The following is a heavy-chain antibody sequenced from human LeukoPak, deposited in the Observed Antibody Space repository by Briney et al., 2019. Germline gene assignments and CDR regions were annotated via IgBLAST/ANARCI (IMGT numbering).Heavy chain of an antibody. Sequence: GASVKVSCKASGYTFTSFTMNWVRQAPGQGLEWMGLINTNTGNPTYAQGFTGRFVFSLDTSVSTAYLRISSLKAEDTAVYYCARVLGYSNSHPLRYWGQGTLVTVSS. CDR3: ARVLGYSNSHPLRY. D-gene: IGHD6-6*01. CDR1: GYTFTSFT. J-gene: IGHJ4*02. V-gene: IGHV7-4-1*02. CDR2: INTNTGNP.